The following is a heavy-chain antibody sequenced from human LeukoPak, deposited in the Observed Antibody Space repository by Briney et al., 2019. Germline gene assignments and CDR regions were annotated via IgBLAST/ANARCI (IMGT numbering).Heavy chain of an antibody. J-gene: IGHJ4*02. CDR2: IIPILGIA. Sequence: ASVTVSCKASGGTFSSYAISWVRQAPGQGLEWMGRIIPILGIANYAQKFQGRVTITADKSTSTAYMELSSLRSEDTAVYYCARGGGYSRPYFDYWGQGTLVTVSS. CDR1: GGTFSSYA. CDR3: ARGGGYSRPYFDY. D-gene: IGHD3-22*01. V-gene: IGHV1-69*04.